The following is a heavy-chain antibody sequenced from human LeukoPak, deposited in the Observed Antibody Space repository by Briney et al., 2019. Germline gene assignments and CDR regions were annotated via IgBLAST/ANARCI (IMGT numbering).Heavy chain of an antibody. D-gene: IGHD4-17*01. V-gene: IGHV3-21*01. J-gene: IGHJ4*02. Sequence: PGGSLRLSCSASRFTFSSYTMNWVRQAPGKGLEWVSSIDPSSTYIYYADSVKGRFTISRDNAQNSLYLQMNSLRAEDTAVYYCTRGFYGDYEYWGQGTLVTVSS. CDR2: IDPSSTYI. CDR3: TRGFYGDYEY. CDR1: RFTFSSYT.